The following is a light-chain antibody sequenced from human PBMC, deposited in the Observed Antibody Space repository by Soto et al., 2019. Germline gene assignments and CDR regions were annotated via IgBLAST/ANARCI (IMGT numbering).Light chain of an antibody. Sequence: DIQMTQSPSSLSASVGDSVTFTCRASQSISTYLNWYEQKPGKAPNLRIYGASNLQSGVPSRFSGGGSGADFTLNISSLQPEDFGSYYCQQSDTSPVTFGGGTKVDIK. CDR3: QQSDTSPVT. V-gene: IGKV1-39*01. CDR1: QSISTY. CDR2: GAS. J-gene: IGKJ4*01.